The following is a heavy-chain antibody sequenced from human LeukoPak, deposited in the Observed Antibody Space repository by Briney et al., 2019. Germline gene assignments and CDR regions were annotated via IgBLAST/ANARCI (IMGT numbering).Heavy chain of an antibody. J-gene: IGHJ6*03. V-gene: IGHV4-59*01. CDR2: IYYSGST. CDR1: GGSISSYY. D-gene: IGHD2-2*01. Sequence: SETLSLTCTVSGGSISSYYWSWIRQPPGKGLEWIGYIYYSGSTNHNPSLKSRVTISVDTSKNQFSLKLSSVTAADTAVYYCARDRPLYCSSTSCYGPLYYMDVWGKGTTVTVSS. CDR3: ARDRPLYCSSTSCYGPLYYMDV.